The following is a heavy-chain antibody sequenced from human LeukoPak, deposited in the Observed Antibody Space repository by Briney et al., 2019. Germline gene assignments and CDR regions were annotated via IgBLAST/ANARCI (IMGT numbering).Heavy chain of an antibody. CDR1: GFTFCSYW. D-gene: IGHD3-10*01. Sequence: GGSLRLSCSASGFTFCSYWMSWVRQAPGKGLEWVANIKEDGSEKYYVDSVKGRFTISRDNAKNSLYLQMNSLRAEDTAVYYCARDVQAVRGVISRCFDPWGQGTLVTVSS. J-gene: IGHJ5*02. CDR2: IKEDGSEK. CDR3: ARDVQAVRGVISRCFDP. V-gene: IGHV3-7*01.